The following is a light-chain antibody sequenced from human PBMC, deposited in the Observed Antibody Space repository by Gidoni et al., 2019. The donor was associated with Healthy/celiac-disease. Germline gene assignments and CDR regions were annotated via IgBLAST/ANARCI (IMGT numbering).Light chain of an antibody. CDR2: GNN. J-gene: IGLJ2*01. CDR3: QSYDSSLSAHVV. CDR1: SSNIGAGDD. Sequence: QSVLTQPPSVPGAPGQRVTISCTGSSSNIGAGDDVQWYQQLPGTAPKLLIYGNNNRPSGVPDRFSGSKSGTSASLAITGLQAEDEADYYCQSYDSSLSAHVVFGGGTKLTVL. V-gene: IGLV1-40*01.